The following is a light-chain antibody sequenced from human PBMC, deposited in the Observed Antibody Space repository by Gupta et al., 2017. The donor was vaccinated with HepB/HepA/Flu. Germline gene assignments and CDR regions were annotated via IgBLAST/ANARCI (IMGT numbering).Light chain of an antibody. CDR1: TSNIGSNT. CDR2: SNH. V-gene: IGLV1-44*01. J-gene: IGLJ2*01. Sequence: QSVLLQPPPASGTAGHTVTISSSGSTSNIGSNTVNWYQLLPGMAPRLLVYSNHQRPSGVPDRFFGSKSGTSASLAITGLQSEDEADYYCAAWDDSLNGVVFGGGTRLTVL. CDR3: AAWDDSLNGVV.